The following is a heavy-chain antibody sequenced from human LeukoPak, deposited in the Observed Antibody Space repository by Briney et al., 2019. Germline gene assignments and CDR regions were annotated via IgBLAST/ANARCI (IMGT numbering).Heavy chain of an antibody. J-gene: IGHJ6*02. D-gene: IGHD6-13*01. CDR2: VGTNEDT. V-gene: IGHV3-13*01. Sequence: GGSLRLSCVASGFSFSTYDMYWVRQAAGRGPEWVSAVGTNEDTYYLASVKGRFTVSRENGKNSSYLLMNSLRVEDTAVYYCARVWRGIASPYHGMNVWGQGTAVTVSS. CDR3: ARVWRGIASPYHGMNV. CDR1: GFSFSTYD.